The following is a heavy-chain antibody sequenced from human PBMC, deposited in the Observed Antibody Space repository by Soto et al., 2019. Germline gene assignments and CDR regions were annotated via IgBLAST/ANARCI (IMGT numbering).Heavy chain of an antibody. CDR3: AKGVLGAWGFDY. CDR2: ISGSGGST. D-gene: IGHD3-16*01. CDR1: GFTFSSYA. J-gene: IGHJ4*02. Sequence: GGSLRLSCAASGFTFSSYAMSWVRQAPGKGLEWVSAISGSGGSTYYADSVKGRFTISRDNSKNTLYLQMNSLRAEDSAVYYCAKGVLGAWGFDYWGQGTLVTVSS. V-gene: IGHV3-23*01.